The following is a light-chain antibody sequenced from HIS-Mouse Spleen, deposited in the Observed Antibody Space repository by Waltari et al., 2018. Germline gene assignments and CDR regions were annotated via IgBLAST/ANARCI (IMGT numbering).Light chain of an antibody. CDR3: QQYYSYPPLT. CDR2: AAS. CDR1: QGISSY. Sequence: AIRMTQSPSPLSAATGDRVTIPCRASQGISSYLAWYQQKPGKAPKLLIYAASTLQSGVPSRFSGSGSGTDFTLTISCLQSEDFATYYCQQYYSYPPLTFGGGTKVEIK. V-gene: IGKV1-8*01. J-gene: IGKJ4*01.